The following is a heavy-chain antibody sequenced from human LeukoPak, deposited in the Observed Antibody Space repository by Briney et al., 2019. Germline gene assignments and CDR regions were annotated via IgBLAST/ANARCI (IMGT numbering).Heavy chain of an antibody. V-gene: IGHV1-18*01. D-gene: IGHD3-16*02. J-gene: IGHJ4*02. CDR3: ARVSPDYVWGSYRYNYDY. Sequence: ASVKVSCKASGGTFSSYAISWVRQAPGQGLEWMGRISAYNGNTNYAQKLQGRVTMTTDTSTSTAYMELRSLRSDDTAVYYCARVSPDYVWGSYRYNYDYWGQGTLVTVSS. CDR1: GGTFSSYA. CDR2: ISAYNGNT.